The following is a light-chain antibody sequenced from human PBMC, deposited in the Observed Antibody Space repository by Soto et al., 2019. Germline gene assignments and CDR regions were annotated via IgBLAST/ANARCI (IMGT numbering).Light chain of an antibody. CDR2: EVS. V-gene: IGLV2-8*01. Sequence: QSVXTQPPSASXSPGQXXXXXXXXXXXXXGGYNYVSWYQQHPGKAPKLMIYEVSKRPSGVPDRFSGSKSGNTASLTVSGLQAEDEADYYCSSYAGSNNLGVFGTGTKVT. CDR1: XXXXGGYNY. CDR3: SSYAGSNNLGV. J-gene: IGLJ1*01.